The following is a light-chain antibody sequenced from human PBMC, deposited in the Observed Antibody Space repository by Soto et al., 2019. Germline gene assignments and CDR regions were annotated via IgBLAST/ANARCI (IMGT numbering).Light chain of an antibody. V-gene: IGKV3-15*01. CDR1: QSVSSN. CDR3: QHDTIWPL. CDR2: GAS. Sequence: EIVMTQSPGTLSVAPGDGATLSCRASQSVSSNLAWYQQKPGHAPRLLIYGASTRATGIPARFNGSGSGTEFTRTISSLQSEYFAVYYCQHDTIWPLFGLGTKLEIK. J-gene: IGKJ2*01.